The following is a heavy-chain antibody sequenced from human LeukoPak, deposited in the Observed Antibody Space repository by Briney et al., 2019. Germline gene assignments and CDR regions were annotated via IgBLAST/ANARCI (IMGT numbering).Heavy chain of an antibody. CDR2: ITSSGDDI. V-gene: IGHV3-11*01. CDR1: GFSFSDYY. Sequence: GGSLRLSCAASGFSFSDYYMSWIRQAPGKGLEWVAYITSSGDDIYYADSVKGRFTISRDNAKNALFLRMSSLRVEDTATYYCASDIVATSGDFWGQGTLVSVSS. J-gene: IGHJ4*02. CDR3: ASDIVATSGDF. D-gene: IGHD5-12*01.